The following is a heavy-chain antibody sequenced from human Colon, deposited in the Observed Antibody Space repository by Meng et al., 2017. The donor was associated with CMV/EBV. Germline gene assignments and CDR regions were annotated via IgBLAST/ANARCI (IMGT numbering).Heavy chain of an antibody. CDR2: IRFDGTTE. V-gene: IGHV3-30*02. D-gene: IGHD3-9*01. Sequence: GGSLRLSCAASGFTFSSYAMHWVRQAPGKGLQWVAFIRFDGTTEYYADAAKGRFTISRDNSKNTLSLEMNSLRAEDTAVYYCAQDPTYYDVVTGHPEGKRFDPWGQGTLVTVSS. CDR3: AQDPTYYDVVTGHPEGKRFDP. J-gene: IGHJ5*02. CDR1: GFTFSSYA.